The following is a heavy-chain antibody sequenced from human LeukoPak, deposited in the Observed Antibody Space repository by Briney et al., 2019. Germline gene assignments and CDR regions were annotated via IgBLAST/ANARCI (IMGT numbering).Heavy chain of an antibody. J-gene: IGHJ5*02. CDR1: GGTFSSYA. CDR2: IIPILGIA. V-gene: IGHV1-69*04. CDR3: ARAPETDNWFDP. Sequence: SVKVSCKASGGTFSSYAISWVRQAPGQGLEWMGRIIPILGIANYAQKFQGRVTITADKSTSTAYTELSSLRSEDTAVYYCARAPETDNWFDPWGQGTLVTVSS.